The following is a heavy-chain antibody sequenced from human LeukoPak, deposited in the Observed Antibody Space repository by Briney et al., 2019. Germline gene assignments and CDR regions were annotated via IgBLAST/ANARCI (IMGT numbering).Heavy chain of an antibody. Sequence: GGSLRLSCAASGFTVSSNYMSWVRQAPGKGLEWVSVIYSGGSTYYADSVKGRFTISRDNSKNTLYLQMNSLRAEDTAVYYCASCPEMATINYWGQGTLVTVSS. V-gene: IGHV3-53*01. CDR1: GFTVSSNY. CDR2: IYSGGST. CDR3: ASCPEMATINY. J-gene: IGHJ4*02. D-gene: IGHD5-24*01.